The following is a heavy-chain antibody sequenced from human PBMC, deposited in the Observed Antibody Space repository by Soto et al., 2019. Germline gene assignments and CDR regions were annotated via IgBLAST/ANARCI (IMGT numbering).Heavy chain of an antibody. J-gene: IGHJ3*02. CDR1: GGSISSGDYY. Sequence: QVQLQESGPGLVKPSQTLSLTCTVSGGSISSGDYYWSWIRQPPGKGLEWIGYIYYSGSTYYNPSLKSRVTISVDTSKNQFFLKLSSVTAADTAVYYCARVSSRMINAFDIWGQGTMVTVSS. CDR2: IYYSGST. CDR3: ARVSSRMINAFDI. V-gene: IGHV4-30-4*01. D-gene: IGHD3-16*01.